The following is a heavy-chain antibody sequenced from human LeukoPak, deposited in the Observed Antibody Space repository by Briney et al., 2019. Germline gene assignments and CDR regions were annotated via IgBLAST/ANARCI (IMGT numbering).Heavy chain of an antibody. CDR3: ARHVRRFLEWLPWFDP. Sequence: SETLSLTCAVYGGSFSGYYWSWIRQPPGKGLEWIGEINHSGSTNYNPSLKSRVTISVGTSKNQFSLKLSSVTAADTAVYYCARHVRRFLEWLPWFDPWGQGTLVTVSS. D-gene: IGHD3-3*01. CDR2: INHSGST. J-gene: IGHJ5*02. V-gene: IGHV4-34*01. CDR1: GGSFSGYY.